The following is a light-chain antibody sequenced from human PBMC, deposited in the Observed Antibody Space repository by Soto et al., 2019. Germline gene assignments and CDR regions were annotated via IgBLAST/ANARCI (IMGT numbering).Light chain of an antibody. CDR2: AAS. Sequence: DIQMTQSPSSVSASVGDRVTITCRASQSISSWLVWYQQKPGKAPKLLIYAASSLQSGVPSRFSGSGSGTDFTLTISSLQPGDFATYYCQQANNFPLTFGGGTKVEIK. V-gene: IGKV1-12*01. J-gene: IGKJ4*01. CDR3: QQANNFPLT. CDR1: QSISSW.